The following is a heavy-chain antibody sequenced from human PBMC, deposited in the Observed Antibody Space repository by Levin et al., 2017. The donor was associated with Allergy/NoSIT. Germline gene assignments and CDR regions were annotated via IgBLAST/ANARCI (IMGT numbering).Heavy chain of an antibody. Sequence: GGSLRLSCAASGFTFSSYAMSWVRQAPGKGLEWVSSISATGGSIYYADSVKGRFTFSRDNSKNTLYLQMHSLRAEDTAVYYCAKDGHGDYQDYSYCFGMDVWGQGTTVTVSS. CDR1: GFTFSSYA. CDR3: AKDGHGDYQDYSYCFGMDV. CDR2: ISATGGSI. J-gene: IGHJ6*02. D-gene: IGHD4-17*01. V-gene: IGHV3-23*01.